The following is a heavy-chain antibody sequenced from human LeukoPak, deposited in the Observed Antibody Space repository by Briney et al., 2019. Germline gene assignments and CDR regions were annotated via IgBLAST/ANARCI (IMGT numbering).Heavy chain of an antibody. Sequence: PGGSLRLSCAASGFTFSSYGMNWVRQARGKGLEWVSSISSSSSYIYYADSVKGRFTISRDNAKNSLYLQMNSLRAEDTAVYYCARDSSGYYTPFDYWGQGTLVTVSS. V-gene: IGHV3-21*01. CDR3: ARDSSGYYTPFDY. CDR2: ISSSSSYI. CDR1: GFTFSSYG. J-gene: IGHJ4*02. D-gene: IGHD3-22*01.